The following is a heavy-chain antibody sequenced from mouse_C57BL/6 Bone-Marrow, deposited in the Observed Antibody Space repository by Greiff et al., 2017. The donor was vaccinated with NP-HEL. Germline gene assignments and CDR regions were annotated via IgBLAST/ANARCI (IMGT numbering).Heavy chain of an antibody. V-gene: IGHV8-8*01. J-gene: IGHJ4*01. CDR3: ARIPLMTTVVATDYAMDY. Sequence: ESGPGILQPSQTLSLTCSFSGFSLSTFGMGVGWIRQPSGKGLEWLAHIWWDDDKYYNPALKRRLTISKDTTKNRVFLKVANVDTADTATYYCARIPLMTTVVATDYAMDYWGQGTSVTVSS. CDR2: IWWDDDK. CDR1: GFSLSTFGMG. D-gene: IGHD1-1*01.